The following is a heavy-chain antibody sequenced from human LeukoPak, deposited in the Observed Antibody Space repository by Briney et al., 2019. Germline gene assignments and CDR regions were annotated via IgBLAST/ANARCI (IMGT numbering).Heavy chain of an antibody. J-gene: IGHJ6*03. Sequence: PGGSLRLSCAGSGLTFSSYAMNWVRQAPGKGLEWVANIKQDGSEKYYVDSVKGRFTISRDNAKNSLYLQMNALRTDDTAVYYCVRGYYYHYMDVWGKGTTVTVSS. V-gene: IGHV3-7*01. CDR3: VRGYYYHYMDV. CDR2: IKQDGSEK. CDR1: GLTFSSYA.